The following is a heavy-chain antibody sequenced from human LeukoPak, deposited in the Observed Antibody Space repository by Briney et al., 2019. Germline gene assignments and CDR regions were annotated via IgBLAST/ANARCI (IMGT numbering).Heavy chain of an antibody. CDR2: ISGSGGST. CDR3: AKDPYYYDSSGPKYFQH. D-gene: IGHD3-22*01. CDR1: GFTFSSYG. J-gene: IGHJ1*01. Sequence: GGSLRLSCAASGFTFSSYGMSWVRQAPGKGLEWVSAISGSGGSTYYADSVKGRFTISRDNSKNTLYLQMNSLRAEDTAVYYCAKDPYYYDSSGPKYFQHWGQGTLVTVSS. V-gene: IGHV3-23*01.